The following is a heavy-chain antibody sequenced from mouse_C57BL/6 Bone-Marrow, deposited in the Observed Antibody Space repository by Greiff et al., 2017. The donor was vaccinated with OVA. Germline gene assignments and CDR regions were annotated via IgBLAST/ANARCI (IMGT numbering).Heavy chain of an antibody. D-gene: IGHD1-1*01. V-gene: IGHV1-20*01. Sequence: EVQLQQSGPELVKPGDSVKISCKASGYSFTGYFMNWVMQSHGKSLEWIGRINPYNGDTFYNQKFKGKATLTVDKSSSTAHMELRSLTSEDSAVYYCARSGPYGSSSYWYFDVWGTGTTVTVSS. CDR3: ARSGPYGSSSYWYFDV. CDR1: GYSFTGYF. J-gene: IGHJ1*03. CDR2: INPYNGDT.